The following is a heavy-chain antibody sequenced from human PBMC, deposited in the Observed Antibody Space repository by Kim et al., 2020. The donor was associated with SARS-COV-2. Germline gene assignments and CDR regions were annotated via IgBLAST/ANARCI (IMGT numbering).Heavy chain of an antibody. V-gene: IGHV3-48*02. Sequence: SVRGRFTLSRDNATNSLQLQMNSLRDEDTAVYYCARGRGGYCANGVCYFDDWGQGTLVTVSS. D-gene: IGHD2-8*01. J-gene: IGHJ4*02. CDR3: ARGRGGYCANGVCYFDD.